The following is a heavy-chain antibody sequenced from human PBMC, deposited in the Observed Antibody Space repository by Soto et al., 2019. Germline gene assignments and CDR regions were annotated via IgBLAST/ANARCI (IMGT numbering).Heavy chain of an antibody. CDR3: ARGIVVVPAAIDY. CDR2: IYYSGST. CDR1: GGSISSGDYY. Sequence: SETLSLTCTVSGGSISSGDYYWSWIRQPPGKGLEWIGYIYYSGSTYYNPSLKSLVTISVDTSKHQFSLKLSSVTAADTAVYYCARGIVVVPAAIDYWGQGTLVTVSS. D-gene: IGHD2-2*01. V-gene: IGHV4-30-4*01. J-gene: IGHJ4*02.